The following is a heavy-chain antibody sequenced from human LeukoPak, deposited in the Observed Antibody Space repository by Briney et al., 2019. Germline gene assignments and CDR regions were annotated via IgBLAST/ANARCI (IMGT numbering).Heavy chain of an antibody. J-gene: IGHJ4*02. D-gene: IGHD3-3*01. CDR3: ARDKPSVYDFWSGYYL. Sequence: GGSLRLSCAASGFTFSSYSMNWVRQAPGKGLEWVSSISSSSSYIYYADSVKGRFTISRDNAKNSLYLQMNSLRAEDTAVYYCARDKPSVYDFWSGYYLWGQGTLVTVSS. CDR2: ISSSSSYI. V-gene: IGHV3-21*01. CDR1: GFTFSSYS.